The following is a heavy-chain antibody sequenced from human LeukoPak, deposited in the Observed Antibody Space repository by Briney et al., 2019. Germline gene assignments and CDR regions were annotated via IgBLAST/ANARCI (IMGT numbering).Heavy chain of an antibody. CDR1: DESFSGYY. Sequence: PSETLSLTCAVYDESFSGYYCSWIRQPPRKGLEWIGEIDHSGSTNYNPSLQSRVTISVDTSKNQFSLKVSSVSAADTAVYYCARGNRPYGEHEAFDFWGHGTTVTVSP. D-gene: IGHD3-10*01. CDR3: ARGNRPYGEHEAFDF. V-gene: IGHV4-34*01. CDR2: IDHSGST. J-gene: IGHJ3*01.